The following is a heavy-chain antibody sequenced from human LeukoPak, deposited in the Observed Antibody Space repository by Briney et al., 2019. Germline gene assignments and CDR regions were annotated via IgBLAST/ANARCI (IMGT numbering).Heavy chain of an antibody. V-gene: IGHV1-18*01. CDR1: GYTFTSYG. J-gene: IGHJ4*02. Sequence: ASVKVSCKASGYTFTSYGISWVRQAPGQGLEWMGWISAYNGNTNYAQKFQGRVTIIADKSTSTAYMELSSLRSEDTAVYYCARAEDTAMVISYWGQGTLVTVSS. D-gene: IGHD5-18*01. CDR3: ARAEDTAMVISY. CDR2: ISAYNGNT.